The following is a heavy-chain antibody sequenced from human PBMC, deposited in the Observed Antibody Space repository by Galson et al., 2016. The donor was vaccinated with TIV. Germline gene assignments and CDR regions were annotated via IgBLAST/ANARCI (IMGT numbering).Heavy chain of an antibody. D-gene: IGHD1-26*01. J-gene: IGHJ6*02. CDR1: GDSISDGDSY. CDR2: IFYSGTT. V-gene: IGHV4-30-4*01. CDR3: ARDNLKYYHAFDV. Sequence: TLSLTCSVFGDSISDGDSYWSWIRQPPGKGLEWIGYIFYSGTTYNCPSLKSRLTMSIDRSKNQFSLKLNSVTAADTAVYYCARDNLKYYHAFDVWGPGTTVTVSS.